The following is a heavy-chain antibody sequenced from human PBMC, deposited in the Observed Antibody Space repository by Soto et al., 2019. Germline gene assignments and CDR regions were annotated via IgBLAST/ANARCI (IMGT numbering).Heavy chain of an antibody. V-gene: IGHV4-39*01. D-gene: IGHD3-16*02. CDR3: ARQRWSHTFGGVIVANWFDP. Sequence: SETLSLTCTVSGGSISSSSYYWGWIRQPPGKGLEWIGSIYYSGSTYYNPSLKSRVTISVDTSKNQFSLKLSSVTAADTAVYYCARQRWSHTFGGVIVANWFDPWGQGTLVTVSS. J-gene: IGHJ5*02. CDR1: GGSISSSSYY. CDR2: IYYSGST.